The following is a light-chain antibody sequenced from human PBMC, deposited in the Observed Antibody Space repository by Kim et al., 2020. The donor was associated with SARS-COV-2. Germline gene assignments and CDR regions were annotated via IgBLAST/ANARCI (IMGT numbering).Light chain of an antibody. J-gene: IGLJ3*02. CDR3: QSADSSGTYEV. CDR1: ALPKQY. Sequence: SQGQTARITCSGDALPKQYAYWYQQKPGQAPVLVIYKDSERPSGIPERFSGSSSGTTVTLTISGVQAEDEADYYCQSADSSGTYEVFGGGTQLTVL. CDR2: KDS. V-gene: IGLV3-25*03.